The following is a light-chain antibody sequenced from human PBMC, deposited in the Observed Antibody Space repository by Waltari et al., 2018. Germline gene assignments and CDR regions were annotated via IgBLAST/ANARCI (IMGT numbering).Light chain of an antibody. CDR2: GRG. J-gene: IGLJ2*01. CDR1: DSNIGRNT. Sequence: QSQLTQQPSASGTPGQRVTLSCSGSDSNIGRNTVNWYQQFPGTAPKLLVYGRGQRPSEVPDRFSASKSGTSASLAISGLQSEDEATYYCAAWDDNVNGRVLFGGGTKLTVL. V-gene: IGLV1-44*01. CDR3: AAWDDNVNGRVL.